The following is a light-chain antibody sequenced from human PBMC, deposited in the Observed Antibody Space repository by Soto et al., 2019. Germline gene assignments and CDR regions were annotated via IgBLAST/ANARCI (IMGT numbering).Light chain of an antibody. J-gene: IGKJ2*01. V-gene: IGKV3-20*01. Sequence: ETVLTQSPCTLSLSPGERATLSCRASQSVSSSYLAWYQQKPGQAPMLLIYGTSSRATGIPDRFSGSASGTDFTLTISRLEPEDFAVYYCQQYGSSMYTFGQGTKLEIK. CDR1: QSVSSSY. CDR3: QQYGSSMYT. CDR2: GTS.